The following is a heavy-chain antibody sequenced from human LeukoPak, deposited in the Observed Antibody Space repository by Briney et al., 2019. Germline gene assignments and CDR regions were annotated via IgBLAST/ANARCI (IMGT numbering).Heavy chain of an antibody. V-gene: IGHV4-4*09. Sequence: SETLSLTCTVSGGSISTYYWTWIRQFPGKGLEWIGYIYTTGKTKYNPSLKSRITISVDTSKNQFSLKLNSVTAADTAVYYCARQEARAFDYWGQGTLVTVSS. D-gene: IGHD3-10*01. CDR3: ARQEARAFDY. J-gene: IGHJ4*02. CDR1: GGSISTYY. CDR2: IYTTGKT.